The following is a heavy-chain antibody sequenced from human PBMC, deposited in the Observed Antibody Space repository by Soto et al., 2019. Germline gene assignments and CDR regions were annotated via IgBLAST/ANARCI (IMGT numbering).Heavy chain of an antibody. CDR1: GFTFSTYS. D-gene: IGHD3-16*02. Sequence: DVQLVESGGGLVQPGGSLRLSCVASGFTFSTYSMNWVRQAPGKGLEWVSYISSSGTTIYYADSVKGRFTISRDNAKNALSLQMNSLRAEDTAVYYCATWSYRFDPWGQGTLVTVS. CDR3: ATWSYRFDP. J-gene: IGHJ5*02. V-gene: IGHV3-48*01. CDR2: ISSSGTTI.